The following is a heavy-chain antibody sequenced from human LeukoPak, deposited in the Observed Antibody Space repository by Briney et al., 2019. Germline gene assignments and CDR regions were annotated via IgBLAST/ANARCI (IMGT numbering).Heavy chain of an antibody. Sequence: SETLSLTCTVSGGSISSGGYYWSWIRQHPGKGLEWIGYIYYSGSTYYNPSLKSRVTISVDKSKNQFSLKLSSVTAADTAVYYCARFTGGKGRWLQTRTDAFDIWGQGTMVTVSS. J-gene: IGHJ3*02. V-gene: IGHV4-31*03. D-gene: IGHD5-24*01. CDR1: GGSISSGGYY. CDR3: ARFTGGKGRWLQTRTDAFDI. CDR2: IYYSGST.